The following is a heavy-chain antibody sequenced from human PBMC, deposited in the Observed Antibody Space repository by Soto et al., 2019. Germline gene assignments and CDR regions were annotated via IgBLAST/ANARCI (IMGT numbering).Heavy chain of an antibody. CDR2: ISGSGGST. V-gene: IGHV3-23*01. Sequence: EVQLLESGGGLVQPGGSLRLSCAASGFTFSSYAMSWVRQAPGKGLEWVSAISGSGGSTYYAASVKGRFTISRDNSKNTLYLQMNSVRAEDTAVYYCAKDDKWVLGYCSSTSCYGSDAFDIWGQGTMVTVSS. D-gene: IGHD2-2*01. CDR3: AKDDKWVLGYCSSTSCYGSDAFDI. J-gene: IGHJ3*02. CDR1: GFTFSSYA.